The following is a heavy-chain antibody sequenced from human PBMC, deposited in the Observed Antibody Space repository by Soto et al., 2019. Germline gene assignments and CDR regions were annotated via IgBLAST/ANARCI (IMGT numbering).Heavy chain of an antibody. CDR1: GGSVSSGSYY. J-gene: IGHJ4*02. CDR2: IYYSGST. Sequence: PSGPLSLTCTVSGGSVSSGSYYWSWIRQPPGKGLEWIGYIYYSGSTNYNPSLKSRVTISVDTSKNQFSLKLSSVTVADTALYYRAKCQDSGQAPRVTVSS. V-gene: IGHV4-61*01. CDR3: AKCQD.